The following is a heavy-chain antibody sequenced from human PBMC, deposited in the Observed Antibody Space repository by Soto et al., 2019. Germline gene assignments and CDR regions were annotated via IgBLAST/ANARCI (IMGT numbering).Heavy chain of an antibody. CDR1: GATFSTYR. CDR2: IFPILGVT. D-gene: IGHD2-15*01. J-gene: IGHJ5*02. Sequence: QVHLVQSGAEVKKPGSSVKVSCKVSGATFSTYRISWVRQAPGQGLDGMGRIFPILGVTKYAQRFQGRVSITADKSTSTVYMELTSLRSDDTAVYYCARGKLLSGAGNYRTWWLDPWGQGTLVTVSS. V-gene: IGHV1-69*02. CDR3: ARGKLLSGAGNYRTWWLDP.